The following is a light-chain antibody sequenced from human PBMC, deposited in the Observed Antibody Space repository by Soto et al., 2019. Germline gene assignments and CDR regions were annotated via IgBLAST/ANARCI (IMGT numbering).Light chain of an antibody. CDR3: SSYTSSSTRLYV. J-gene: IGLJ1*01. Sequence: QSALTQPASVSGSPGQSITISCTGTSSDVGGYNHVSWYQQHPGKAPKLMIYDVSNRPSGVSNRFSGSKSGNTASLTISGLQAEDEADYYCSSYTSSSTRLYVSGTGTKVTVL. CDR2: DVS. CDR1: SSDVGGYNH. V-gene: IGLV2-14*01.